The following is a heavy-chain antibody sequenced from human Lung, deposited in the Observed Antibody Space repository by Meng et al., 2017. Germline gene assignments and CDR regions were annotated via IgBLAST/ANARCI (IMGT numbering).Heavy chain of an antibody. CDR2: IYYSGST. CDR3: VRERNRLLDP. J-gene: IGHJ5*02. CDR1: GVSFSSGGYY. Sequence: QVQLQESGPGLVKPSQTLSLTCTASGVSFSSGGYYWGWIRQHPGRGLEWIGYIYYSGSTFYNPAFKSRVTISVDTSKNQFSLNLNSVSAADTAVYYCVRERNRLLDPWGQGTLVTVSS. D-gene: IGHD3-3*01. V-gene: IGHV4-31*03.